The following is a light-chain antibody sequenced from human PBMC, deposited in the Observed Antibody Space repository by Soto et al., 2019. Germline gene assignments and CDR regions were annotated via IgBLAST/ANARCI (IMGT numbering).Light chain of an antibody. V-gene: IGKV2-28*01. Sequence: DIVMTQSPLSLPVTPGEPASISCRSSQSLLHSNGYNYLDWYLQKPGQSPQLLIYLGSNRASGVPDRFSGSGSGTDFTLKINRLEAEDVGVYYCMQALQTPFTFGHGTKVDIK. CDR1: QSLLHSNGYNY. CDR2: LGS. J-gene: IGKJ3*01. CDR3: MQALQTPFT.